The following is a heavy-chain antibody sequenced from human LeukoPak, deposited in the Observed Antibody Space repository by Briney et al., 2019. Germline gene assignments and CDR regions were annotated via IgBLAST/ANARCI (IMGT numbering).Heavy chain of an antibody. J-gene: IGHJ3*01. CDR3: AKQDSYWDVFDV. V-gene: IGHV3-7*01. CDR2: IKQDGSEK. D-gene: IGHD2-21*02. CDR1: GFIFSSYW. Sequence: GGSLRLSCAASGFIFSSYWMSWVRQAPGKGLEWVANIKQDGSEKYHMDSVKGRFTISRDNAKNSLYLQMGSLRAEDTAVYYCAKQDSYWDVFDVWGQGTLVTVS.